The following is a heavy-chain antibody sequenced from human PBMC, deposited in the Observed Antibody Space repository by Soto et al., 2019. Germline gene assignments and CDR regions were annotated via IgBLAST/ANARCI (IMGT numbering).Heavy chain of an antibody. J-gene: IGHJ6*02. CDR3: ARGDSSSWPYYYYGMDV. CDR1: GDSISSGANY. D-gene: IGHD6-13*01. CDR2: IYYSGST. V-gene: IGHV4-30-4*01. Sequence: KSSETLSLTCTVSGDSISSGANYWSWIRQPPGKGLEWIGYIYYSGSTYYNPTLKSRVTISVDRSKNLFSLKLSSVTAADTAVYYCARGDSSSWPYYYYGMDVWGQGTTVTVSS.